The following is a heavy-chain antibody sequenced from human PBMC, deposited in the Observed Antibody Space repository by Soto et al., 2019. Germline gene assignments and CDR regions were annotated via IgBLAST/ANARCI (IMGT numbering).Heavy chain of an antibody. CDR1: GGSISSYY. CDR2: IYYSGST. D-gene: IGHD3-10*01. V-gene: IGHV4-59*01. Sequence: SETLSLTCTVSGGSISSYYWSWIRQPPGKGLEWIGYIYYSGSTNYNPSLKSRVTISVDTSKNQFSLKLSSVTAADTAVYYCARNPMGYYYYMDVWGKGTTVTVSS. J-gene: IGHJ6*03. CDR3: ARNPMGYYYYMDV.